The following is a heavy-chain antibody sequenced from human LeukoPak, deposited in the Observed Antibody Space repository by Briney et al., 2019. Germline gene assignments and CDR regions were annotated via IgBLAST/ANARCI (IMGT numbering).Heavy chain of an antibody. CDR1: GFTFSSYA. Sequence: GGSLRLSCAASGFTFSSYAMHWVRQAPGKGLEWVAVISYDGSNKYYADSVKGRFTISRDNSKNTLYLQMNSLRAEDTAVYYCARDPLAGGWYDYWGQGTLVTVPS. CDR2: ISYDGSNK. D-gene: IGHD6-19*01. V-gene: IGHV3-30*04. CDR3: ARDPLAGGWYDY. J-gene: IGHJ4*02.